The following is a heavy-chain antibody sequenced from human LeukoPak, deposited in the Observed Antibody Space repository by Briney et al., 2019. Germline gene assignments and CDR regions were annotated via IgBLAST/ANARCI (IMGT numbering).Heavy chain of an antibody. CDR1: GYTFTGYY. Sequence: GASVKVSCKASGYTFTGYYMHWVRQAPGQGLEWMGWINPNSGGTNYAQKFQGRVTMTRDTSISTAYMELSRLRSDDTAVYYCARIYYYDSSGYHDAFDIWGQGTMVTVSS. D-gene: IGHD3-22*01. V-gene: IGHV1-2*02. CDR2: INPNSGGT. CDR3: ARIYYYDSSGYHDAFDI. J-gene: IGHJ3*02.